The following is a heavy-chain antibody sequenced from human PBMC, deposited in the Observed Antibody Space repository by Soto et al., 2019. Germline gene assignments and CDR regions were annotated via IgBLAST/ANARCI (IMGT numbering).Heavy chain of an antibody. CDR1: GGSISSGGYF. J-gene: IGHJ4*02. Sequence: SETLSLTCTVSGGSISSGGYFWSWVRQHPGKGLEWIGNIYYSGRTYYDPSLKSRVTISVDTSKNQFSLKLSSVTDADTAVYYCARFAREENPKVGSWYYFDYWGQGT. CDR2: IYYSGRT. D-gene: IGHD6-13*01. V-gene: IGHV4-31*03. CDR3: ARFAREENPKVGSWYYFDY.